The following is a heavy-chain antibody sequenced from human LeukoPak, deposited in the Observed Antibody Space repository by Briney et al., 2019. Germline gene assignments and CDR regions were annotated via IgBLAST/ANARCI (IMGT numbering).Heavy chain of an antibody. CDR1: GGTFSSYA. Sequence: ASVKVSCKASGGTFSSYAISWVRQAPGQGLEWMGGIIPIFGTANYAQKFQGRVTITADESTSTAYMELSSLRSEDTAVYYCASADTSGYYRYESWFDPWGQGTLVTVSS. CDR2: IIPIFGTA. J-gene: IGHJ5*02. CDR3: ASADTSGYYRYESWFDP. V-gene: IGHV1-69*13. D-gene: IGHD3-22*01.